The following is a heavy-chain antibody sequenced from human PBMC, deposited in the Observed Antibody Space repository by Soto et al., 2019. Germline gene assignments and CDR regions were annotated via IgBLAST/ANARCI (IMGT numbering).Heavy chain of an antibody. CDR2: IRAYNIDT. V-gene: IGHV1-18*01. CDR3: SRGHEVIIGAMDV. J-gene: IGHJ6*02. D-gene: IGHD3-10*01. CDR1: GYRFETYA. Sequence: QVQLVQSGAEVKKPGASVKVSCKSSGYRFETYASSWVRQAPGQGLEWMGWIRAYNIDTYYAQKFQDRVTMTTDTSTGTAYMELRGLRSDYTAVYSGSRGHEVIIGAMDVWGQGTTVTVSS.